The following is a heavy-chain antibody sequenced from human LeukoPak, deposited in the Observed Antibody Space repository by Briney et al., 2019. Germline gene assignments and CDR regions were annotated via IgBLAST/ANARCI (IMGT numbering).Heavy chain of an antibody. CDR3: ARATVTPLIAAAALFDY. Sequence: NPSETLSLTCTVSGGSISGSSYYWGWIRLPPGKGLEWIGSIYYSGSTYYNPSLKSRVTISVDTSKNQFSLKLSSVTAADTAVYYCARATVTPLIAAAALFDYWGQGTLVTVSS. V-gene: IGHV4-39*07. CDR1: GGSISGSSYY. CDR2: IYYSGST. J-gene: IGHJ4*02. D-gene: IGHD6-13*01.